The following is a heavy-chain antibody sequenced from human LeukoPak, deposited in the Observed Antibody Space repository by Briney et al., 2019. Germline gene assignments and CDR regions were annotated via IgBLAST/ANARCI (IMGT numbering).Heavy chain of an antibody. CDR2: IRYDGSNK. CDR1: GFTFSSYG. Sequence: GGSLRLSCAASGFTFSSYGMHWGRQAPGRGLEWVAFIRYDGSNKYYADAVKGRFTISRDNSKNTLYLQMNSLRAEDTAVYYCAKDWRSRYCSSTSCYSLDYWGQGTLVTVSS. D-gene: IGHD2-2*02. CDR3: AKDWRSRYCSSTSCYSLDY. J-gene: IGHJ4*02. V-gene: IGHV3-30*02.